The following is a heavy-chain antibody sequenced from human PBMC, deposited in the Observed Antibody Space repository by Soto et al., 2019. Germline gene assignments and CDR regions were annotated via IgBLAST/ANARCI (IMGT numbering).Heavy chain of an antibody. J-gene: IGHJ6*02. CDR3: ARSXLPAAINHPYYYYGMDV. D-gene: IGHD2-2*01. CDR2: INPNSGGT. Sequence: ASVKVSCKTSGYTFTGYYMHWVRQAPGQGLEWMGWINPNSGGTNYAQKFQGRVTMTRDTSISTAYMELSRLRSDDTAVYYCARSXLPAAINHPYYYYGMDVWGQGTTVTVSS. V-gene: IGHV1-2*02. CDR1: GYTFTGYY.